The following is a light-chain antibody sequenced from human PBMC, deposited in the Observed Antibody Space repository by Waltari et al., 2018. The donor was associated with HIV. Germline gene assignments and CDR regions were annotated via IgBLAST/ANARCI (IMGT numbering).Light chain of an antibody. V-gene: IGLV2-14*01. J-gene: IGLJ3*02. CDR3: SSYTSSSTLRV. Sequence: QSALTQPASVSGSPGQSITISCTGTSSDVGGYNYVSWYQQHPGKALFLMIYEVSNRPSGVSNRFSGSKSGNTASLTISGLQAEDEADYYCSSYTSSSTLRVFGGGTKLTVL. CDR1: SSDVGGYNY. CDR2: EVS.